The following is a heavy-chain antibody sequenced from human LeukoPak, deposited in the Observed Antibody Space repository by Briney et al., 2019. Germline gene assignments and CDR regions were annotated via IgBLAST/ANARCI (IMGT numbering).Heavy chain of an antibody. J-gene: IGHJ4*02. CDR3: AKSAYSGWYYNFDY. V-gene: IGHV3-30-3*02. D-gene: IGHD6-19*01. CDR1: GFTFSSYA. Sequence: GGSLRLSCAASGFTFSSYAMHWVRQAPGKGLEWVAVISYDGSNKYYADSVKGRFTISRDNSKNTLYLQMNSLRAEDTAVYYCAKSAYSGWYYNFDYWGQGTLVTVSS. CDR2: ISYDGSNK.